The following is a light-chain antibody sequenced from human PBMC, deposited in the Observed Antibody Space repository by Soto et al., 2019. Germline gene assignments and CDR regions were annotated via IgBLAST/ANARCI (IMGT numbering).Light chain of an antibody. CDR3: CSYAGSSTYV. V-gene: IGLV2-23*01. J-gene: IGLJ1*01. CDR2: EGS. Sequence: HSVLTQPASVSGSPGQSITISCTGTSSDVGNYNLVSWYQQHPGKAPKLMIYEGSKRPSGVSNRFSGSKSGNTASLTISILQAEDEADYYCCSYAGSSTYVFGTGTKVTVL. CDR1: SSDVGNYNL.